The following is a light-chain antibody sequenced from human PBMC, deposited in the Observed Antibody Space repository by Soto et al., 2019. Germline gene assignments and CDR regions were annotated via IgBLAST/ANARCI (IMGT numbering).Light chain of an antibody. J-gene: IGKJ5*01. CDR2: GAS. CDR1: QNVYTN. V-gene: IGKV3-15*01. CDR3: QQYKSWPPIT. Sequence: ETVMTQSPATLSVSPGETATLSCRASQNVYTNLAWYQQKPGQAPRLLLYGASTRATGISTRFSGGGSGTEFTLTISGLQSEDSAVYYCQQYKSWPPITFGQGTRLEIK.